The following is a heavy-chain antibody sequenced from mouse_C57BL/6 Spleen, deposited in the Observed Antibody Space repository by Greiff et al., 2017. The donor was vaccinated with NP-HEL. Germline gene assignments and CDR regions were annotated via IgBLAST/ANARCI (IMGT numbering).Heavy chain of an antibody. CDR2: IYPGSGST. Sequence: VQLQQSGAELVKPGASVKMSCKASGYTFTSYWITWVKQRPGQGLEWIGDIYPGSGSTNYNEKFKSKATLTVDTSSSTAYMQLSSLTSEDSAVYYCARGAISTSSSFAYWGQGTLVTVSA. V-gene: IGHV1-55*01. J-gene: IGHJ3*01. D-gene: IGHD1-1*01. CDR1: GYTFTSYW. CDR3: ARGAISTSSSFAY.